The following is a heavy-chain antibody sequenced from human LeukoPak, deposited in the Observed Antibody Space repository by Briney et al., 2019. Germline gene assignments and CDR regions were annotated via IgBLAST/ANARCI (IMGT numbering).Heavy chain of an antibody. Sequence: SVKVSCKASGGTFSSYAISWVRQAPGQGLEWMGGIIPIFGTANYAQKFQGRVTITTDESTSTAYMELSSLRSEDTAVYYCAKDGAAVYPYYYYYTDVWGKGTTVTVSS. V-gene: IGHV1-69*05. CDR2: IIPIFGTA. J-gene: IGHJ6*03. CDR1: GGTFSSYA. D-gene: IGHD2-2*02. CDR3: AKDGAAVYPYYYYYTDV.